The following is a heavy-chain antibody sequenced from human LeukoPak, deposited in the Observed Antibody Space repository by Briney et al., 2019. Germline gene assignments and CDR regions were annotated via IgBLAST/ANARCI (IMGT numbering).Heavy chain of an antibody. V-gene: IGHV3-30*18. CDR3: AKDSTQQLVRSLDY. Sequence: PGGSLRLSCAASGFTFSSYGMHWVRQAPGKGLEWVAVISYDGSNKYYADSVKGRFTISRDNSKNTLYLQMNSLRAEDTPVYYCAKDSTQQLVRSLDYWGQGTLVTVSS. CDR2: ISYDGSNK. D-gene: IGHD6-13*01. CDR1: GFTFSSYG. J-gene: IGHJ4*02.